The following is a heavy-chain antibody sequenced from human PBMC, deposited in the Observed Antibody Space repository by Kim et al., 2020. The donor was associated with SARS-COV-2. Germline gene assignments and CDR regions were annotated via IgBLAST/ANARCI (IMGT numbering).Heavy chain of an antibody. CDR1: GFTFSSYA. J-gene: IGHJ4*02. CDR3: AKDRAHDCSGGSCYYDY. Sequence: GGSLRLSCAASGFTFSSYAMSWVRQAPGKGLEWVSAISGSGGSTYYADSVKGRFTISRDNSKNTLYLQMNSLRAEDTAVYCCAKDRAHDCSGGSCYYDYWGQGTLVTVSS. CDR2: ISGSGGST. V-gene: IGHV3-23*01. D-gene: IGHD2-15*01.